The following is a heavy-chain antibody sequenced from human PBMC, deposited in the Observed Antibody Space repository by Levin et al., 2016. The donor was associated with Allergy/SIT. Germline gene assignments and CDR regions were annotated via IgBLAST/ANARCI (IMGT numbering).Heavy chain of an antibody. J-gene: IGHJ6*02. CDR1: VLSLSDHF. V-gene: IGHV3-15*07. D-gene: IGHD5-12*01. CDR2: IKTSTDGGTT. CDR3: TTDPRHWVRGSGTDV. Sequence: GESLKISCGGSVLSLSDHFVDWVRQAPGKGLEWVGRIKTSTDGGTTSYAAPVKGRFTISADDSKNTLYLQMNSLKTEDTAVYCCTTDPRHWVRGSGTDVWGQGTTVTVSS.